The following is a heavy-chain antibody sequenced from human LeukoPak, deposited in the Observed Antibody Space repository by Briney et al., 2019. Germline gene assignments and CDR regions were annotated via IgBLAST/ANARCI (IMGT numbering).Heavy chain of an antibody. CDR2: ISAYKGNT. CDR3: ARVVAVAGSSFGY. CDR1: GYTFTSYG. J-gene: IGHJ4*02. D-gene: IGHD6-19*01. Sequence: ASVKVSCKASGYTFTSYGISWVRQAPGQGLEWMGWISAYKGNTNYAQKLQGRVTMTTDTSSSTAYMEPASDGADYTCVYYCARVVAVAGSSFGYWGQGTLVTVSS. V-gene: IGHV1-18*01.